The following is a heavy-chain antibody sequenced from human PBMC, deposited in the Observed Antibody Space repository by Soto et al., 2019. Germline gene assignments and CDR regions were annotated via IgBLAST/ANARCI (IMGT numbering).Heavy chain of an antibody. J-gene: IGHJ4*02. CDR2: IKKDGSEK. V-gene: IGHV3-7*04. CDR1: GLTLGDYW. CDR3: AGGSGGECEW. D-gene: IGHD3-10*01. Sequence: EVQLVESGGGVVQPGGSLRLSCAASGLTLGDYWMNWVRQAPGKGLEWVANIKKDGSEKNYVDAVKGRFTMSRDNAKNSLLPDICSVRDEDTAVYYCAGGSGGECEWWGPGTEVTVS.